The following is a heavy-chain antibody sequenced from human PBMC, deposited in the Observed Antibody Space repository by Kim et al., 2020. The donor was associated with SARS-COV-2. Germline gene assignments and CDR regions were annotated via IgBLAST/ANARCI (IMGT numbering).Heavy chain of an antibody. D-gene: IGHD6-13*01. Sequence: NPALKRRVSMSADTSKNHFSLTLSSVTAADTAVYYCARHPPWAADKGGFDPWGQGTLVTVSS. J-gene: IGHJ5*02. CDR3: ARHPPWAADKGGFDP. V-gene: IGHV4-39*01.